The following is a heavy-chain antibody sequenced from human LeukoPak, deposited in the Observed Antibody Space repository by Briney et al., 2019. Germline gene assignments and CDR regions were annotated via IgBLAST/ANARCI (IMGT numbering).Heavy chain of an antibody. V-gene: IGHV3-11*04. CDR1: GFPVSINS. Sequence: PGGSLRLSCTVSGFPVSINSMSWVRQAPGKGLEWVSYISSSGSTIYYADSVKGRFTISRDDAKNSLYLQMNSLRAEDTAVYYCAGLGITMIGGVWGKGTTVTISS. CDR2: ISSSGSTI. J-gene: IGHJ6*04. D-gene: IGHD3-10*02. CDR3: AGLGITMIGGV.